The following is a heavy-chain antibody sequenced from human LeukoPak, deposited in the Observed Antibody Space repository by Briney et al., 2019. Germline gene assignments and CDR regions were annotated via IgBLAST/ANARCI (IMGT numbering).Heavy chain of an antibody. CDR1: GFTFSSYS. CDR3: AREGATPGFFDY. V-gene: IGHV3-21*01. Sequence: GGSLRLSCAASGFTFSSYSMNWVRQAPGKGLEWVSSISNSGSYIYYADSVKGRFTISRDNAENSLYLQMNSLRAEDTAVYYCAREGATPGFFDYWGQGTLVTVSS. CDR2: ISNSGSYI. D-gene: IGHD1-26*01. J-gene: IGHJ4*02.